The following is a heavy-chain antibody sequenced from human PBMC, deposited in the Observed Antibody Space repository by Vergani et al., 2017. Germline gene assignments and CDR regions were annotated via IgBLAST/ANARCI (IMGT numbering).Heavy chain of an antibody. D-gene: IGHD6-6*01. CDR1: GGTFSSYT. CDR3: ARDVAARPGYYYYMDV. Sequence: QVQLVQSGAEVKKPGSSVKVSCKASGGTFSSYTISWVRQAPGQGLEWMGRIIPILGIANYAQKFQGRVTITADKSTSTAYMELSSLRSEDTAVYYCARDVAARPGYYYYMDVWGKGTTVTVSS. J-gene: IGHJ6*03. CDR2: IIPILGIA. V-gene: IGHV1-69*08.